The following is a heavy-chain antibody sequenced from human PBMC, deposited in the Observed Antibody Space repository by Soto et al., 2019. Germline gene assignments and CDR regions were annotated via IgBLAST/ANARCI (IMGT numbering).Heavy chain of an antibody. V-gene: IGHV3-23*01. CDR1: GFTFSSYA. D-gene: IGHD1-1*01. J-gene: IGHJ5*02. Sequence: PGGSLRLSCAASGFTFSSYAMSWVRQAPGRGLEWVSAISGSGGSTYYADSVKGRFTISRDNSKNTLYLQMNSLRAEDTAVYYCAKDLSWNQRWDTNWFDPWGQGTLVTVSS. CDR2: ISGSGGST. CDR3: AKDLSWNQRWDTNWFDP.